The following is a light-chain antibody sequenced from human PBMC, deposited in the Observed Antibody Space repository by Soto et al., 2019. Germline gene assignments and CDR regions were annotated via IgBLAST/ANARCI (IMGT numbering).Light chain of an antibody. Sequence: EIVLTQSPATLSLSPGERATLSCRASQSVDTFLAWYQQKPGRTPRLLIYDTSNRATGIPPRFSGSGSGTDFTLTISRLQSEDFAVYYCQQYNNWPAITFGQGTRLEIK. J-gene: IGKJ5*01. CDR3: QQYNNWPAIT. CDR2: DTS. V-gene: IGKV3-11*01. CDR1: QSVDTF.